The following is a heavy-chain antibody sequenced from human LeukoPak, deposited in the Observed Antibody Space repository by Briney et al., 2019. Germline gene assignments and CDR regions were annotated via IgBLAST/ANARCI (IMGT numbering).Heavy chain of an antibody. CDR2: IYYSGST. D-gene: IGHD3-10*01. CDR1: GGAISSYY. J-gene: IGHJ3*02. Sequence: KPSETLSLTCTVSGGAISSYYWSWIRQPPGKGLEWIGYIYYSGSTNYNPSLKSRVTISVDTSKNQFSLMLSSVTAADTAVYYCARDQWFGMIAFDIWGQRTMVSVSS. V-gene: IGHV4-59*01. CDR3: ARDQWFGMIAFDI.